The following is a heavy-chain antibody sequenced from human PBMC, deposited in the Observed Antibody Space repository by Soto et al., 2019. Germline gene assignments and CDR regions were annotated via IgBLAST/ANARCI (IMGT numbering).Heavy chain of an antibody. V-gene: IGHV1-2*02. D-gene: IGHD6-25*01. CDR1: GYTFTDYH. CDR2: INANNGGA. J-gene: IGHJ5*02. CDR3: AREGGSETLQPSYNWFDT. Sequence: ASVKVSCKASGYTFTDYHIHWVRQAPGQGLEFMGWINANNGGAGSAQQFQGRVTVTRDTSITTVYMELSNLRSDDAAVYYCAREGGSETLQPSYNWFDTWGQGTLVTVSS.